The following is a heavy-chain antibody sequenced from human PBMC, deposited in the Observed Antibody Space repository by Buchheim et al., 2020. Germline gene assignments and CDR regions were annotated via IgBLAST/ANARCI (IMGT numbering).Heavy chain of an antibody. CDR1: GGTFSSYA. CDR3: ARVSGATRYFDY. D-gene: IGHD1-14*01. CDR2: IIPILGIA. J-gene: IGHJ4*02. V-gene: IGHV1-69*04. Sequence: QVQLVQSGAEVKKPGSSVKVSCKASGGTFSSYAISWVRQAPGQGLEWMGRIIPILGIANYAQKFQGRVTTTAAKTPSTAHMELSSLRSEDTAVYYCARVSGATRYFDYWGQGTL.